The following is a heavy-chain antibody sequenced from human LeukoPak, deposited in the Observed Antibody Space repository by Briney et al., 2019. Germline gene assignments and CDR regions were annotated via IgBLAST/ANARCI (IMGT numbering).Heavy chain of an antibody. Sequence: GASVKVSCKASGYTFTSYGISWVRQAPGQGLEWMGWISAYNGNTNYAQKLQGRVTMTTDTSTSTAYMELRSLRSDDTAVYYCARAAGGGGSLVFWFDPWGQGTLVTVSS. CDR1: GYTFTSYG. CDR3: ARAAGGGGSLVFWFDP. V-gene: IGHV1-18*01. CDR2: ISAYNGNT. J-gene: IGHJ5*02. D-gene: IGHD2-8*01.